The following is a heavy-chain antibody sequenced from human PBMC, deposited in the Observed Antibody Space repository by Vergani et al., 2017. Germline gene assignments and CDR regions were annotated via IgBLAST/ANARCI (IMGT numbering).Heavy chain of an antibody. CDR1: GDSISSGVYY. D-gene: IGHD3-10*01. V-gene: IGHV4-31*03. J-gene: IGHJ5*02. Sequence: QVQLQESGPGLVKPSQTLSLTCSVSGDSISSGVYYWNWIRQHPGKGLEWIGYIYSTGSTHHNPSLRRRINMSVDTSKNQFSLKLNSVTAADSAMYYCARHGGSGNFYHLFDPWGQGTLVTVSS. CDR2: IYSTGST. CDR3: ARHGGSGNFYHLFDP.